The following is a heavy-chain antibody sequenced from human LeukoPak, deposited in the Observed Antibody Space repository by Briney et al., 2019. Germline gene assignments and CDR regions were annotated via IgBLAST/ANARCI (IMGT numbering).Heavy chain of an antibody. J-gene: IGHJ5*02. Sequence: ASVKVSCKASGYTFTGYYMHWVRQAPGQGLEWMGWINPNSGGTNYAQKFQGRVTMTRDTSTSTAYMELRSLRSDDTAVYYCARDGKTSGWYDGIINWFDPWGQGTLVTVSS. CDR1: GYTFTGYY. CDR3: ARDGKTSGWYDGIINWFDP. D-gene: IGHD6-19*01. V-gene: IGHV1-2*02. CDR2: INPNSGGT.